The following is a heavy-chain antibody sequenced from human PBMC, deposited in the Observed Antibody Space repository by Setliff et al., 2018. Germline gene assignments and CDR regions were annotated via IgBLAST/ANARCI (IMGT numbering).Heavy chain of an antibody. D-gene: IGHD2-15*01. Sequence: GGSLRLSCAASGFTFSTYRMHWVRQAPGKGLEWVAVIWGDGVNKFHADSVKGRFTISRDNSKNTLYLQMSSLRVEDTAVYYCAKDVGRGSGYYYYTDVWGKGTTVTVSS. V-gene: IGHV3-30*02. CDR3: AKDVGRGSGYYYYTDV. CDR1: GFTFSTYR. J-gene: IGHJ6*03. CDR2: IWGDGVNK.